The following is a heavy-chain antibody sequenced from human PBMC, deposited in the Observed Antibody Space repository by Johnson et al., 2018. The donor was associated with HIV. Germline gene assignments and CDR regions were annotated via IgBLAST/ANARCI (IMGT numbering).Heavy chain of an antibody. CDR1: GFTFSSYG. CDR2: ISYDGSNK. V-gene: IGHV3-30*18. D-gene: IGHD1-26*01. J-gene: IGHJ3*02. Sequence: QVQLVESGGGVVQPGRSLRLSCAASGFTFSSYGMHWVRQAPGKGLEWVSVISYDGSNKNYADSVKGRFTISRDNSKNTLYLQMNSLRAEDTAVYYCAKDPVGATGAFDIWGQGTMVTVSS. CDR3: AKDPVGATGAFDI.